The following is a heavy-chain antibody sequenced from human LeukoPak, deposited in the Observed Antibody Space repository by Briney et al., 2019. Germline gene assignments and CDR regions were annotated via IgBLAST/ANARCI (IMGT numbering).Heavy chain of an antibody. CDR2: IHYSGGS. CDR1: GGSISGDN. D-gene: IGHD4-17*01. CDR3: ARGTVTTGYFDL. J-gene: IGHJ4*02. V-gene: IGHV4-59*01. Sequence: SESLSLTCSVSGGSISGDNWSWLRQPPGKGLEWIGYIHYSGGSNYNPSLKSRVTMSAVTSKNQFSLTLGSVTAADTAVYHCARGTVTTGYFDLWGQGTLVTVSS.